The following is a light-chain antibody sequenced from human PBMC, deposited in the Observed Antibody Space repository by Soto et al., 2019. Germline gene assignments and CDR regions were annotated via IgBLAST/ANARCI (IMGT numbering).Light chain of an antibody. CDR2: GAS. Sequence: ETVLTHSPGTLSLSPGERATLSCRASQSVSSSYLAWFQQKPGQAPRLLIYGASGRATGIPDRFSGSGSGTDFTLTISRLEPEDFAVYYCQQYGSSPPYTFGQGTKLEIK. V-gene: IGKV3-20*01. CDR3: QQYGSSPPYT. J-gene: IGKJ2*01. CDR1: QSVSSSY.